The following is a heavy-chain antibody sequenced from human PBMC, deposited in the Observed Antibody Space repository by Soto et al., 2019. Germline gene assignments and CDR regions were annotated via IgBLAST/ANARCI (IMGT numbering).Heavy chain of an antibody. D-gene: IGHD3-3*01. J-gene: IGHJ6*03. Sequence: GESLKISCAASGFTVSSNYMSWVRQAPGKGLEWVSVIYSGGSTYYADSVKGRFTISRDNTKNTLYLQMNSLRAEDTAVYYCGREYYDFWSGYYFSYMDVWGKGTTVTVSS. CDR2: IYSGGST. CDR3: GREYYDFWSGYYFSYMDV. V-gene: IGHV3-66*01. CDR1: GFTVSSNY.